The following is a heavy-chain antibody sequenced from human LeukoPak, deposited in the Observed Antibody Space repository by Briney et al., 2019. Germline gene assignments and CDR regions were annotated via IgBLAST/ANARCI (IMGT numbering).Heavy chain of an antibody. CDR2: ISYGGSNK. J-gene: IGHJ4*02. D-gene: IGHD3-10*01. CDR3: AKDRAVQTYYYGSGSYFDYFDY. CDR1: GFTFSSYG. Sequence: GGSLRLSCAASGFTFSSYGMHWVRRAPGKGLEWVAVISYGGSNKYYADSVKGRFTISRDNSKNTLYLQMNSLRAEDTAVYYCAKDRAVQTYYYGSGSYFDYFDYWGQGTLVTVSS. V-gene: IGHV3-30*18.